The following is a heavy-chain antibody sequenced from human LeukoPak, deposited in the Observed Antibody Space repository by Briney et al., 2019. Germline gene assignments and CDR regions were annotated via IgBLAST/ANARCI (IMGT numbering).Heavy chain of an antibody. V-gene: IGHV3-23*01. J-gene: IGHJ4*02. CDR1: GFTFRSHA. Sequence: GGSLRLSCVGSGFTFRSHAMSWVRQAPEKGLEFVSGTYENGGTTYYADSVKGRFSISRDNSKNTLYLQMDSLRGEDAAVYYCAKDFRIGYSAHFDYWGQGALVTVSS. D-gene: IGHD2-21*01. CDR2: TYENGGTT. CDR3: AKDFRIGYSAHFDY.